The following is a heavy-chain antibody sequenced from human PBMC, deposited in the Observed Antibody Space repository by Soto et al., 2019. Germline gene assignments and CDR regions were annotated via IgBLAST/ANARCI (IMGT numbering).Heavy chain of an antibody. V-gene: IGHV3-21*01. D-gene: IGHD3-3*01. CDR3: ARDILRFLEWLPMDV. CDR2: ISSSSSYI. J-gene: IGHJ6*02. Sequence: PGGSLRLSCAASGFTFSGFGMHWVRQAPGKGLEWVSSISSSSSYIYYADSVKGRFTISRDNAKNSLYLQMNSLRAEDTAVYYCARDILRFLEWLPMDVWGQGTTVTVSS. CDR1: GFTFSGFG.